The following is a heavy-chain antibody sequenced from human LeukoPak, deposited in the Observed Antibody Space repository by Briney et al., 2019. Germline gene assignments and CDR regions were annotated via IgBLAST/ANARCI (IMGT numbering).Heavy chain of an antibody. Sequence: GSLRLSCAASGFTFSSYWMSWVRQAPGKGLEWIGEIYHSGSTNYNPSLKSRVTISVDKSKNQFSLKLSSVTAADTAVYYCARLLTYYDFWSGYISGGGMDVWGQGTTVTVSS. V-gene: IGHV4-4*02. CDR1: GFTFSSYW. CDR2: IYHSGST. J-gene: IGHJ6*02. CDR3: ARLLTYYDFWSGYISGGGMDV. D-gene: IGHD3-3*01.